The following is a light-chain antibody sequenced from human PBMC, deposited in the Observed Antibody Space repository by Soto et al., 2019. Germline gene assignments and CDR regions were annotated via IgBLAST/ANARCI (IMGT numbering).Light chain of an antibody. CDR2: DVS. J-gene: IGLJ1*01. V-gene: IGLV2-11*01. CDR1: SSDVGAYNY. Sequence: QSALTQPRSVSGSPGQSVTISCTGTSSDVGAYNYVSWYQQHPAKAPNLMIYDVSKRPSGVPDRFSGSKSGNTASLTISGLQAEDEGDYYCCSYTNSASVFGTGTRSPS. CDR3: CSYTNSASV.